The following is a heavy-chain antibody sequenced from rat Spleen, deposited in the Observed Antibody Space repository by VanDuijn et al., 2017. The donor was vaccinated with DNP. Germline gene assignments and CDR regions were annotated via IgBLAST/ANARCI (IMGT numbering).Heavy chain of an antibody. V-gene: IGHV5-20*01. D-gene: IGHD1-12*03. CDR1: GFTFSHYG. CDR3: TTGFFDY. J-gene: IGHJ2*01. Sequence: EVQLVESGGGLVQPGRSLKLSCAASGFTFSHYGMAWVRQAAAKGLEWVATINYDGNSTHYRDSVKGRFTISRDNAKSSLYLQMDSLRSEDTATYYCTTGFFDYWGQGVMVTVSS. CDR2: INYDGNST.